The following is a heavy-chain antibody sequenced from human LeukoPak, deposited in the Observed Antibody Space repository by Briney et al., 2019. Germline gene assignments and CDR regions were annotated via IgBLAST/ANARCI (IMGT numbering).Heavy chain of an antibody. D-gene: IGHD1-26*01. CDR3: ARDKGGTYSRHFDY. V-gene: IGHV4-39*07. CDR2: IYYSGST. J-gene: IGHJ4*02. CDR1: GGSISSSSYY. Sequence: SETLSLTCTVSGGSISSSSYYWGWIRQPPGKGLEWIGSIYYSGSTYYNPSLKSRVTISVDTSKNQFSLNLSSVTAADTAVYYCARDKGGTYSRHFDYLGQGTLVTVSS.